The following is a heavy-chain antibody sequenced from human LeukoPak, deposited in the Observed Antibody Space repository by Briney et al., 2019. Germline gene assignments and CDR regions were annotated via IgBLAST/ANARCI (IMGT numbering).Heavy chain of an antibody. V-gene: IGHV3-66*01. CDR3: ARGLGYCSGGSCYLIDY. J-gene: IGHJ4*02. Sequence: PGGSLRLSCAASGFTVSSIYMSWVRQAPGKGLEWVSVIYSGGSTYYADSVKGRFTISRDNSKNTLYLQMNSLRAEDTAVYYCARGLGYCSGGSCYLIDYWGQGTLVTVSS. CDR1: GFTVSSIY. D-gene: IGHD2-15*01. CDR2: IYSGGST.